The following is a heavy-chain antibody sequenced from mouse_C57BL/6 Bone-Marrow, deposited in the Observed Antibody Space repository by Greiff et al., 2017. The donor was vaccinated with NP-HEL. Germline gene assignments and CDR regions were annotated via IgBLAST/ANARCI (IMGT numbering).Heavy chain of an antibody. D-gene: IGHD1-1*01. J-gene: IGHJ4*01. CDR2: IDPANGNT. CDR1: GFNIKNTY. V-gene: IGHV14-3*01. CDR3: APITTVVAAESAMDY. Sequence: VQLQQSVAELVRPGASVKLSCTASGFNIKNTYMHWVKQRPEQGLEWIGRIDPANGNTKYAPKFQGKATITADTSSNTAYLQLSSLTSKDTANYYCAPITTVVAAESAMDYWGQGTSVTVSS.